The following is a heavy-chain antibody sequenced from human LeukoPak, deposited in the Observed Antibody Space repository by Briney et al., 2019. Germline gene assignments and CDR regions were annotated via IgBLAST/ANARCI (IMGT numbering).Heavy chain of an antibody. CDR3: ARSMEYSMPFDY. V-gene: IGHV1-2*02. D-gene: IGHD6-6*01. CDR1: GGTFSSYA. J-gene: IGHJ4*02. Sequence: GASVKVSCKASGGTFSSYAISWVRQAPGQGLEWMGWINPNSGGTNYAQKFQGRVTMTRDTSISTAYMELSRLRSDDTAVYYCARSMEYSMPFDYWGQGTLVTVSS. CDR2: INPNSGGT.